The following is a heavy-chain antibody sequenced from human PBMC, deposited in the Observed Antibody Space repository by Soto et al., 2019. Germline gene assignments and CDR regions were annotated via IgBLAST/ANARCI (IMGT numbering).Heavy chain of an antibody. V-gene: IGHV3-53*04. CDR2: IYSGGST. J-gene: IGHJ2*01. CDR1: GFTVSSNY. CDR3: ARVTYLDYGDWGTVDSPPSDWYFDL. D-gene: IGHD4-17*01. Sequence: EVQLVESGGGLVQPGGSLRLSCAASGFTVSSNYMSWVRQAPGKGLEWVSVIYSGGSTYYADSVKGRFTISRHNSKNTLYLQMNSLRAEDTAVHYCARVTYLDYGDWGTVDSPPSDWYFDLWGRGTLVTVSS.